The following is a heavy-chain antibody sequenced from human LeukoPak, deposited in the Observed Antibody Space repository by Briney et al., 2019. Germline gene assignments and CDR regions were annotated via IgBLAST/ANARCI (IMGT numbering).Heavy chain of an antibody. Sequence: PSETLSLTCTVSGGSISNYHWSWIRQPAGKGLEWFGQIHTSGSTNYNPPLKSRVTMSIDTPENQLSLTIRSVTAADTAVYYCXRXDISXGWSFDYWGQGTLVTVSS. D-gene: IGHD6-19*01. V-gene: IGHV4-4*07. CDR2: IHTSGST. J-gene: IGHJ4*02. CDR1: GGSISNYH. CDR3: XRXDISXGWSFDY.